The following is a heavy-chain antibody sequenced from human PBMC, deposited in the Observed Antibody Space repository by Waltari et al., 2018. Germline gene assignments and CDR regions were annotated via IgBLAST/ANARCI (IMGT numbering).Heavy chain of an antibody. CDR3: ATNHLVRGSHWSYGMDV. CDR1: GFNINDAW. J-gene: IGHJ6*02. D-gene: IGHD3-10*01. CDR2: IKSRSDGGTG. V-gene: IGHV3-15*01. Sequence: VQLVESGGGSVKPGGSLRLSCTASGFNINDAWMSWVRQAAGKGRGWVGNIKSRSDGGTGEDAGPVKGRFAISRDDSKNTVWLQMDSLKTEDTAVYYCATNHLVRGSHWSYGMDVWGQGTTVTVSS.